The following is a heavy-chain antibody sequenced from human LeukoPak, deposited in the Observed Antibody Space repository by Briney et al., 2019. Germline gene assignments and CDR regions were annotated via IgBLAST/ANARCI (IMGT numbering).Heavy chain of an antibody. CDR1: GYTFTSYG. V-gene: IGHV1-18*01. CDR2: ISAYNGNT. CDR3: ARDVVVAAPGYYMDV. D-gene: IGHD2-15*01. J-gene: IGHJ6*03. Sequence: ASVKVSCKASGYTFTSYGISWVRQAPGQGLEWMGWISAYNGNTNYAQKFQGRVTMTRDTPISTAYMELNRLRSDDTAVYYCARDVVVAAPGYYMDVWGKGTTVTVSS.